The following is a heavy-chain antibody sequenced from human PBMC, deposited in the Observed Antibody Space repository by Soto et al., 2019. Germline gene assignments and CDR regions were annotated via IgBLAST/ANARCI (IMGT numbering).Heavy chain of an antibody. J-gene: IGHJ3*02. Sequence: EVQLVESGGGLVQPGRSLRLSCSASGFTFSDYPMSWFRQAPGKGLEWVAYIRTAAYGATTEYAASVKDRFTISRDDSESIASLQMSGLKTEDTAVYYCSRAIRLSGDSFDIWGQGTLVTVSS. CDR2: IRTAAYGATT. V-gene: IGHV3-49*03. CDR3: SRAIRLSGDSFDI. D-gene: IGHD3-3*01. CDR1: GFTFSDYP.